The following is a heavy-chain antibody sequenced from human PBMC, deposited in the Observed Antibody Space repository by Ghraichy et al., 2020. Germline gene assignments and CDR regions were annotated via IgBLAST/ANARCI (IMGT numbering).Heavy chain of an antibody. CDR3: ARGRRYGGICYVGGCSYFYYMDV. J-gene: IGHJ6*03. D-gene: IGHD2-8*02. V-gene: IGHV4-34*01. CDR1: GESFSDYY. CDR2: INHVGRT. Sequence: SETLSLTCAVYGESFSDYYWSWIRQSPGKGLEWIGEINHVGRTNHNPSLKSRFTMSMDTSKNQCSLTLSSVTAADTAVYYCARGRRYGGICYVGGCSYFYYMDVWGKGTTVTVSS.